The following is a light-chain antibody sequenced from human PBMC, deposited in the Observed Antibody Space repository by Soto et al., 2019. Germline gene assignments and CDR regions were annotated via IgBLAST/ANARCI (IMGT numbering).Light chain of an antibody. CDR2: RSD. V-gene: IGLV1-47*01. Sequence: QSVLTQPPSASGTPGQRVTMSCSGSSSNIGNNFVFWYQHLPGTAPKLLIYRSDQRPSGVPDRFSASKSGTSASLAISGLRSDDEADYYCASWDDTLSGVVFGGGTQLTVL. J-gene: IGLJ3*02. CDR3: ASWDDTLSGVV. CDR1: SSNIGNNF.